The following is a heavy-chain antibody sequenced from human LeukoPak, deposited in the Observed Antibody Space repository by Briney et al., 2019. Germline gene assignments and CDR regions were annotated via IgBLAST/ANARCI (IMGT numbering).Heavy chain of an antibody. CDR2: IYSGGST. V-gene: IGHV3-53*01. CDR1: GFTFSSYE. J-gene: IGHJ6*03. CDR3: ARVVVVVPAAMGTTANYYMDV. Sequence: GGSLRLSCAASGFTFSSYEMNWVRQAPGKGLEWVSVIYSGGSTYYADSVKGRFTISRGNSKNTLYLQMNSLRAEDTAVYYCARVVVVVPAAMGTTANYYMDVWGKGTTVTISS. D-gene: IGHD2-2*01.